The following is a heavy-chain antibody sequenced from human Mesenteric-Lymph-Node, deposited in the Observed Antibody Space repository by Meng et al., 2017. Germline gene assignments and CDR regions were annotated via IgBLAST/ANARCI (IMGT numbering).Heavy chain of an antibody. CDR1: GGSISSSSYY. V-gene: IGHV4-39*07. D-gene: IGHD5-24*01. CDR3: ARDRRDGYNRYYFDY. J-gene: IGHJ4*02. CDR2: IYYSGST. Sequence: SETLSLTCTVSGGSISSSSYYWGWIRQPPGKGLEWIGSIYYSGSTYYNPSLKSRVTISVDTPKNQFSLKLSSVTAADTAVYYCARDRRDGYNRYYFDYWGQGTLVTVSS.